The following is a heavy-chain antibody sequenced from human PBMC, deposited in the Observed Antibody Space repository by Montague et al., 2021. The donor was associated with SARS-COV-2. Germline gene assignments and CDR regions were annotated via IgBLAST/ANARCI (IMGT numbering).Heavy chain of an antibody. CDR2: VLYNKGT. CDR3: VRHPHYDGLNGPPDF. V-gene: IGHV4-59*08. D-gene: IGHD3-9*01. J-gene: IGHJ4*02. Sequence: ETLSLACTVSGVSVTDYYWSWIRQPPGKGLEWVGDVLYNKGTNFNPSLKSRVAISVDTSKNQFSLRLTSVTAADTALYYCVRHPHYDGLNGPPDFWDQGTLVTVSS. CDR1: GVSVTDYY.